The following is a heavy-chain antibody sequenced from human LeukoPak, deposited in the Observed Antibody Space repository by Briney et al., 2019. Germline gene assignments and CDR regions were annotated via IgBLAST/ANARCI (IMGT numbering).Heavy chain of an antibody. CDR2: ISGSGDST. Sequence: PGGSLRLSCAASGFTFSSYAMSWVRQAPEKGLEWVSAISGSGDSTYYTASVRGRFTISRDNSRNTLYLQMNSLRSDDTAVYYCARLGISGSFDYWGQGTLVTVSS. V-gene: IGHV3-23*01. CDR1: GFTFSSYA. J-gene: IGHJ4*02. D-gene: IGHD3-22*01. CDR3: ARLGISGSFDY.